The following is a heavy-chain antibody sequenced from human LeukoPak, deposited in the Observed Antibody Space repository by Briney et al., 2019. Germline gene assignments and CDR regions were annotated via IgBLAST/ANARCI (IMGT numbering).Heavy chain of an antibody. Sequence: PSETLSLTCAVYGGSFSGYYWSWIRQPPGKGLEWIGEINHSGSTNYNPSLKSRVTISVDTSKNQFSLKLSSVTAADTAVYYCARFVGLYSSLDWGQGTLVTVSS. CDR1: GGSFSGYY. CDR2: INHSGST. CDR3: ARFVGLYSSLD. J-gene: IGHJ4*02. D-gene: IGHD6-13*01. V-gene: IGHV4-34*01.